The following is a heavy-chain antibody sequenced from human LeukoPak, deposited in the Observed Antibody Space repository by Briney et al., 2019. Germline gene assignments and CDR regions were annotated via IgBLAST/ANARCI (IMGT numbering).Heavy chain of an antibody. J-gene: IGHJ5*02. Sequence: HPGGSLRLSCAASGLTGSHNYVSWVRQAPGKGLEWVSAIHTSGDTCYADSVKGRFTISRDTSKNTLYLQINSQRVEDTAVYYCIVFGDSNHWGQGTLVTVSS. V-gene: IGHV3-53*01. CDR2: IHTSGDT. CDR1: GLTGSHNY. D-gene: IGHD4-17*01. CDR3: IVFGDSNH.